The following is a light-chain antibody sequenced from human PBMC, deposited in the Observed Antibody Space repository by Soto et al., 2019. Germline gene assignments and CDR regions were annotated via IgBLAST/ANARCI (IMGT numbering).Light chain of an antibody. CDR2: DVS. J-gene: IGLJ1*01. Sequence: QSALTQPASVSGSPGQSTTISCAGNSNDVGGYTYVSWYQQHPGKAPKLMIYDVSNRPSGVSNRFSGSKSGNTASLTISGLQAGDEADYYCSSYAGSKGFGTGTKVTVL. CDR1: SNDVGGYTY. V-gene: IGLV2-14*01. CDR3: SSYAGSKG.